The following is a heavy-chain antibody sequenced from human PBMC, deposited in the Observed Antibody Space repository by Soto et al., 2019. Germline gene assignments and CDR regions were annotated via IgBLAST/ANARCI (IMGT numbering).Heavy chain of an antibody. Sequence: SETLSLTCAVSGGSISSGGYSWSWIRQPPGKGLEWIGYIYHSGNTYYNPSLKSRVTISVDWSKNQFSLTLSSVTAADTAVYYCPKGLPHHYWGEGTLVTVS. CDR3: PKGLPHHY. CDR1: GGSISSGGYS. CDR2: IYHSGNT. J-gene: IGHJ4*02. D-gene: IGHD2-15*01. V-gene: IGHV4-30-2*01.